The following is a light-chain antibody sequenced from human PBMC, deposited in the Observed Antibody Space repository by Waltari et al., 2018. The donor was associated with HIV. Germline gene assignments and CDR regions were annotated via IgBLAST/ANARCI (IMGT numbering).Light chain of an antibody. CDR3: SSFTSSTTL. J-gene: IGLJ2*01. V-gene: IGLV2-14*03. CDR2: DVN. Sequence: QSALTQPASVSGSPGQSITISCTGTSSDIGDHNYVSWYQQHPGKAPKLMMYDVNSRLSGVSNRFSGSKSGNTASLTISGLQAEDEAHYYCSSFTSSTTLFGGGTKLTVL. CDR1: SSDIGDHNY.